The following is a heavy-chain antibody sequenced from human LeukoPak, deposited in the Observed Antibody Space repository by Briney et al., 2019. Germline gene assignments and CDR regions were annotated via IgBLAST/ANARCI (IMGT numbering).Heavy chain of an antibody. Sequence: GGSLRLSCAASGFTFNNYAMTWVRQAPGKGLEWVSGISGRGGDTYYADSVKGRFTISRDNSKNTLYLQMNSLRAEDTAVYYCAKDRVVVVPAALLFDYWGQGTLVTVSS. CDR3: AKDRVVVVPAALLFDY. V-gene: IGHV3-23*01. D-gene: IGHD2-2*01. CDR2: ISGRGGDT. CDR1: GFTFNNYA. J-gene: IGHJ4*02.